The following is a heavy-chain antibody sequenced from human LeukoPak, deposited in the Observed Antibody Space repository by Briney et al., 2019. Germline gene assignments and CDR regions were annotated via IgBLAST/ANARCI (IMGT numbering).Heavy chain of an antibody. CDR2: ISGSGGST. V-gene: IGHV3-23*01. Sequence: PGGSLRLSCAASGFTFSSYAMSWVRQAPGKRLEWVSAISGSGGSTYYADSVKGRFTISRDNAKNTLYLQMNSLRAEDTAVYYCAKDGSTSYAFDIWGQGTMVTVSS. J-gene: IGHJ3*02. CDR1: GFTFSSYA. CDR3: AKDGSTSYAFDI. D-gene: IGHD3-10*01.